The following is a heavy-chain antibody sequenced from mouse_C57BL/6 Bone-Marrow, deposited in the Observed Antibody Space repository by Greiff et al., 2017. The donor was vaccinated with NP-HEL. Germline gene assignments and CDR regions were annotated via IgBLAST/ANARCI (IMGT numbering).Heavy chain of an antibody. Sequence: QVQLQQSGAELARPGASVKLSCKASGYTFTSYGISWVKQRTGQGLEWIGEIYPRSGNTYYNEKFKGKATLTADKSSSTAYMELRSLKSEDSAVYFWARLTSVVDTRYFDVWGTGTTVTVCS. J-gene: IGHJ1*03. V-gene: IGHV1-81*01. CDR1: GYTFTSYG. CDR2: IYPRSGNT. CDR3: ARLTSVVDTRYFDV. D-gene: IGHD1-1*01.